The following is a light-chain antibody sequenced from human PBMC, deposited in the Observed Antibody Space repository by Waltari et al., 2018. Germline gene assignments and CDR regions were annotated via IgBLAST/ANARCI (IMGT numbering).Light chain of an antibody. CDR1: QGVTKL. Sequence: DIQMTQSPSSVSASVGDTITITCRGSQGVTKLWVWFQQQPGKGPKSLIYAASNLHSGVPSRFSASGSGTYFTLTISSLQPEDFATYYCQQYSSFPLTFGGGTKVEIK. CDR3: QQYSSFPLT. CDR2: AAS. V-gene: IGKV1-16*01. J-gene: IGKJ4*01.